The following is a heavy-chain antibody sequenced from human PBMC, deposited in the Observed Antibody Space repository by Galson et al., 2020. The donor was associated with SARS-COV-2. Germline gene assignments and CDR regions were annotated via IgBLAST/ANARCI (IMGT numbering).Heavy chain of an antibody. V-gene: IGHV3-48*04. Sequence: GESLKISCAASGFTFSSNCMNWVRQAPGKGLEWLAYINTNGETKYYGKSVRGRFTISRDSAKNALYLQMNSLRVEDTAIYHCVRGGGDGWDFDSWGQGTLVTVSS. CDR1: GFTFSSNC. CDR2: INTNGETK. J-gene: IGHJ4*02. CDR3: VRGGGDGWDFDS. D-gene: IGHD2-21*02.